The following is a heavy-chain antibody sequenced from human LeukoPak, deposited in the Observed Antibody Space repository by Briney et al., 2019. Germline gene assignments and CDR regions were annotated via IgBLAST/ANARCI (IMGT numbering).Heavy chain of an antibody. Sequence: GGSLRLSCAASGFTFRSYSMNWVRQAPGKGLEWVSSISSSSYIYYADSMKGRFTISRDNAKNSLYLQMNSLRAEDTAVYYCARDQAVAASKTSCFDYWGQGTLVTVSS. J-gene: IGHJ4*02. D-gene: IGHD6-19*01. CDR1: GFTFRSYS. CDR2: ISSSSYI. CDR3: ARDQAVAASKTSCFDY. V-gene: IGHV3-21*01.